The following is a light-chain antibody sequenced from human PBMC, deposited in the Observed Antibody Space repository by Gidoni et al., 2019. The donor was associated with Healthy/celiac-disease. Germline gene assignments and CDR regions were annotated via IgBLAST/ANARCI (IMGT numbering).Light chain of an antibody. CDR3: QXXXSSXXT. CDR1: QSVSSSY. J-gene: IGKJ2*01. CDR2: GAS. V-gene: IGKV3-20*01. Sequence: IVLTPXPGTLSLSPGARATLSCRASQSVSSSYLAWYQQKPGQAPRLLIYGASSRATGIPDRFSGSGSXTDFTLTISXXEPEXFAXXXCQXXXSSXXTFXXXTKLEIK.